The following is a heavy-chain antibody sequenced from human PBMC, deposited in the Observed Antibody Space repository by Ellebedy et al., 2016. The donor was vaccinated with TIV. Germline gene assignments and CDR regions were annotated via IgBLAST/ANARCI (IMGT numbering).Heavy chain of an antibody. D-gene: IGHD6-13*01. CDR2: INQDGSAG. CDR1: GLTFSRFW. J-gene: IGHJ4*02. V-gene: IGHV3-7*01. Sequence: GESLKISCAASGLTFSRFWMIWVRQAPGKGLEWVANINQDGSAGYYVDSVKGRFTISRDNAKNPLYLQMKSLRAEDTAVYYCAGPAAVGTKAFDYWGQGTLVTVSS. CDR3: AGPAAVGTKAFDY.